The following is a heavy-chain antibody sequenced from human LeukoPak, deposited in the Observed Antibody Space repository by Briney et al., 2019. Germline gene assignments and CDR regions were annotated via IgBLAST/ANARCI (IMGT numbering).Heavy chain of an antibody. CDR1: GGTFSSYA. V-gene: IGHV1-69*13. Sequence: SVKVSCKASGGTFSSYAISWVRQAPGQGLEWMGGIIPIFGTANYAQKFQGRVTITADESTSTAYMELSSLRSEDTAVYYCARDHIYFTIFEDWGQGTLVTVSS. J-gene: IGHJ4*02. D-gene: IGHD3-3*01. CDR3: ARDHIYFTIFED. CDR2: IIPIFGTA.